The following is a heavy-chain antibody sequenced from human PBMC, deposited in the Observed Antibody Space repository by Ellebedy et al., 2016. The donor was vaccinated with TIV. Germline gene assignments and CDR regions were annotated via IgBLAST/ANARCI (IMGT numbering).Heavy chain of an antibody. CDR1: GFTFDDYA. V-gene: IGHV3-9*01. Sequence: SLKISXAASGFTFDDYAMHWVRQAPGKGLEWVSGISWNSGNIDYADSVKGRFTISRDNAKNSLYLQMNSLRAEDTALYYCAKDYGSGSIYPAASDYWGQGTLVTVSS. J-gene: IGHJ4*02. CDR3: AKDYGSGSIYPAASDY. D-gene: IGHD3-10*01. CDR2: ISWNSGNI.